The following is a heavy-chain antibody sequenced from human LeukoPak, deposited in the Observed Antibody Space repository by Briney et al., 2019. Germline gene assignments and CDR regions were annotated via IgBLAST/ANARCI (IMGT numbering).Heavy chain of an antibody. V-gene: IGHV3-7*03. CDR3: ARDLPQTTPGFDP. D-gene: IGHD4-11*01. J-gene: IGHJ5*02. CDR2: INEGGSRE. CDR1: GFTFSMYW. Sequence: PGGSLRLSCEVSGFTFSMYWMTWVRQAPGKGLEWVANINEGGSREWYVDSLKGRFTISRDNAKNSLYLQMNGLRAEDTAVYYCARDLPQTTPGFDPWGQGTLVTVSS.